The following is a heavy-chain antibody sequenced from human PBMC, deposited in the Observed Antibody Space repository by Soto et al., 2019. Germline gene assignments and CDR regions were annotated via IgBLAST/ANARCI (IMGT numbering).Heavy chain of an antibody. CDR2: IYYSGST. D-gene: IGHD3-3*01. V-gene: IGHV4-59*01. Sequence: LSLTCTVSGGSISSYYWSWIRQPPGKGLEWIGYIYYSGSTNYNPSLKSRVTISVDTSKNQFSLKLSSVTAADTAVYYCASTPIWSGYYGTIDYWGQGTLVTVSS. J-gene: IGHJ4*02. CDR3: ASTPIWSGYYGTIDY. CDR1: GGSISSYY.